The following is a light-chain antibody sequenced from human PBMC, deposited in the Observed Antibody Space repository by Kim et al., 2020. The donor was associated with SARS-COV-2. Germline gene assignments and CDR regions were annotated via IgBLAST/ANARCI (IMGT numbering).Light chain of an antibody. CDR2: EDN. V-gene: IGLV6-57*03. J-gene: IGLJ3*02. Sequence: GKTVTISCTRSSGSIASNYVQWYQQRPGGAPTTVIYEDNQRPSGVPDRFSGSIDSSSNSASLTISGQKTEDEADYYCQSYDSSNWVFGGGTQLTVL. CDR1: SGSIASNY. CDR3: QSYDSSNWV.